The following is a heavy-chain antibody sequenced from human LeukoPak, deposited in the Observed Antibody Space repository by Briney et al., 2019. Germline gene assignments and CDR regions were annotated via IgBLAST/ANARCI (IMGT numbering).Heavy chain of an antibody. Sequence: GGSLRLSCAASGFTFSNYWVTWVHQAPGMGLEWVATINQHGSEKYYVDSIKGRFTISRDNAKNSLYLQINSLRAEDTAVYYCAKHDGQGFGFDLWGRGTLVTVSS. D-gene: IGHD3-10*01. CDR1: GFTFSNYW. CDR3: AKHDGQGFGFDL. CDR2: INQHGSEK. V-gene: IGHV3-7*01. J-gene: IGHJ2*01.